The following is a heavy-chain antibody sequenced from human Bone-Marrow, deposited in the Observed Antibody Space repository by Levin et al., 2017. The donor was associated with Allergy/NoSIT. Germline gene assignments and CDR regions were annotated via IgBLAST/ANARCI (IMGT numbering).Heavy chain of an antibody. D-gene: IGHD1-14*01. CDR3: TRGKTSGNR. CDR2: IYYSGST. J-gene: IGHJ6*02. CDR1: GGSISSYY. V-gene: IGHV4-59*01. Sequence: SETLSLTCTVSGGSISSYYWSWIRQPPGKGLEWIGYIYYSGSTNYNPSLKSRVTISIDTSKTQLSLRLSSVTAADTAVYYCTRGKTSGNRWGQGATVTVAS.